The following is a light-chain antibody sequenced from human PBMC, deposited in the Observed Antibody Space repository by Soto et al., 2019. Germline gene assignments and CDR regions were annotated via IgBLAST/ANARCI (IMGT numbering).Light chain of an antibody. CDR1: SSDVGTYKY. CDR3: NSYTTGSTLV. J-gene: IGLJ1*01. Sequence: QSALTQPASVSGSPGQSITISCTGTSSDVGTYKYVSWYQQHPGKAPKLMIYDVSNRRSGVSNRFSGSNSGNTASLTISELQAEDEADYYCNSYTTGSTLVVGTGTKLTVL. CDR2: DVS. V-gene: IGLV2-14*03.